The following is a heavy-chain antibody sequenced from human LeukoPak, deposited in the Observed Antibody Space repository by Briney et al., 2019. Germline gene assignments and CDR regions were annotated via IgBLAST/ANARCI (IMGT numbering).Heavy chain of an antibody. Sequence: SVKVSCKASGGTFSSYTISWVRQAPGQGLEWMGRIIPILDITNYAQKFQGRVTITTDESTSTAYMELSSLRSEDTAVYYCATGDSSGWYYFDYWGQGTLVTVSS. V-gene: IGHV1-69*16. CDR3: ATGDSSGWYYFDY. J-gene: IGHJ4*02. CDR2: IIPILDIT. D-gene: IGHD6-19*01. CDR1: GGTFSSYT.